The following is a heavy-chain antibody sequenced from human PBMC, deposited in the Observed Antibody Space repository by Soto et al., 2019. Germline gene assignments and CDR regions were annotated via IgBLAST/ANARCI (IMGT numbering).Heavy chain of an antibody. V-gene: IGHV4-59*01. Sequence: SETLSLTCTVSGVSISSYYWSWIRQPPGKGLEWIGYIYYSGSTNYNPSLKSRVTISVDTSKNQFSLKLSSVTAADTAVYYCARDFGYYSFFFDYWGQGALVTVSS. CDR2: IYYSGST. CDR1: GVSISSYY. D-gene: IGHD3-22*01. CDR3: ARDFGYYSFFFDY. J-gene: IGHJ4*02.